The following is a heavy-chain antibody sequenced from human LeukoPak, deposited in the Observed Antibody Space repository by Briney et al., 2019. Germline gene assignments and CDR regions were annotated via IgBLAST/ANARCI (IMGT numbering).Heavy chain of an antibody. CDR1: GYTFTSYG. J-gene: IGHJ6*03. CDR2: ISGYNGNT. Sequence: ASVKVSCKASGYTFTSYGISWVRQAPGQGLEWMGWISGYNGNTNYAQNLQGRVTMTTDTSTSTVYMELRSLRSDDTAVYYCAKSSDYFYYYYYMDVWGKGTTVTIFS. CDR3: AKSSDYFYYYYYMDV. D-gene: IGHD3-16*01. V-gene: IGHV1-18*01.